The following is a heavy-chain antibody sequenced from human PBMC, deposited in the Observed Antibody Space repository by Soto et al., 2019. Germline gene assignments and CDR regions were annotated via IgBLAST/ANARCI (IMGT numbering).Heavy chain of an antibody. V-gene: IGHV1-69*01. Sequence: QVQLVQSGAEVKKPGSSVKVSCKASGGTFSSYAISWVRQAPGQGLEWMGGIIPIFGTANYAQKFQGRVTITADESTSTDYMELSSLRSEDTAVYYCARGGLDYGDLYWYFDLWGRGTLVTVSS. CDR3: ARGGLDYGDLYWYFDL. CDR2: IIPIFGTA. J-gene: IGHJ2*01. D-gene: IGHD4-17*01. CDR1: GGTFSSYA.